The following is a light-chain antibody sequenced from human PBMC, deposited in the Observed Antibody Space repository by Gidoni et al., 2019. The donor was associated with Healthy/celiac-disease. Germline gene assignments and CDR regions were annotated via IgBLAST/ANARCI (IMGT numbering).Light chain of an antibody. J-gene: IGKJ4*01. CDR3: QQRSNWPPFT. Sequence: EIVLTQSPATLSLSPGERATLSCRASQSVSSYLAWYQQNPGQAPRLLIYDASNRATGIPARFSGSGSGTDFTLTISSLEPEDFAVYYCQQRSNWPPFTFGGGTKVEIK. CDR2: DAS. V-gene: IGKV3-11*01. CDR1: QSVSSY.